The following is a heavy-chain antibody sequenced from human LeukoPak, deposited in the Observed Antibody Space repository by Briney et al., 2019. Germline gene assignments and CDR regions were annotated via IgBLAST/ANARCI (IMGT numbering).Heavy chain of an antibody. CDR2: INPSGGST. D-gene: IGHD6-19*01. J-gene: IGHJ4*02. V-gene: IGHV1-46*01. CDR3: ARDVAGSGWYGGDY. Sequence: ASVKVSCKASGYTFTSYYMHWVRQAPGQGLEWMGIINPSGGSTSYAQKFQGRVTITADESTSTAYMELSSLRSEDTAVYYCARDVAGSGWYGGDYWGQGTLVTVSS. CDR1: GYTFTSYY.